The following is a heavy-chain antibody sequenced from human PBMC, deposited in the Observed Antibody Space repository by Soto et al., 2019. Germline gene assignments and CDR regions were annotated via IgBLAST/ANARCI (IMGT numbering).Heavy chain of an antibody. CDR1: GLTFRTYA. V-gene: IGHV3-23*01. J-gene: IGHJ4*02. CDR3: AKWTCSGGSCYFDY. D-gene: IGHD2-15*01. CDR2: ISGSGGST. Sequence: EVQLLESGGGLVQPGGSLRLSCAAPGLTFRTYAMTWVRQAPGKGLEWVSIISGSGGSTYYADSVKGRFTVSRDNSNNTMYVQMNGLRAEDTAVYYCAKWTCSGGSCYFDYWGQGTLVTVSS.